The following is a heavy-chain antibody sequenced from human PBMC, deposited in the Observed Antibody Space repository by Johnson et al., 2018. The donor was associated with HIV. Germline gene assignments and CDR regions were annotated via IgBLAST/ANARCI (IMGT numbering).Heavy chain of an antibody. CDR2: IRFDGTIT. Sequence: QVQLVESGGGLVQPGGSLRLSCAASGFTFNNYGMHWVRQSPGKGLEWVAFIRFDGTITYYGDSVKGRFTISRDNSKNTLYLQMNSLRVEDTAVYYCSKAVGGYAFGIWCQGTMVTVSS. CDR1: GFTFNNYG. CDR3: SKAVGGYAFGI. J-gene: IGHJ3*02. V-gene: IGHV3-30*02. D-gene: IGHD1-26*01.